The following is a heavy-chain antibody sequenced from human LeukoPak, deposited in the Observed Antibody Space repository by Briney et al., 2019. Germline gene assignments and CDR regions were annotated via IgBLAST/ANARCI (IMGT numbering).Heavy chain of an antibody. V-gene: IGHV4-39*07. J-gene: IGHJ4*02. CDR1: GGSISSYY. Sequence: SETLSLTCSVSGGSISSYYWGWIRQPPGKGLEWIGSIYYSGSTYYNPSLKSRVTISVDTSKNQFSLKLSSVTAADTAVYYCARAYYDFWSGYYAAREPEKYYFDYWGQGTLVTVSS. D-gene: IGHD3-3*01. CDR3: ARAYYDFWSGYYAAREPEKYYFDY. CDR2: IYYSGST.